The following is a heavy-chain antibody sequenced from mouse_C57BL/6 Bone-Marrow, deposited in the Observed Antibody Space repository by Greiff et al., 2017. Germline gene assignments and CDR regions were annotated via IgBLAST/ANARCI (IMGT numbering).Heavy chain of an antibody. CDR3: ARYDWYYAMDY. CDR1: GFTFSDYG. J-gene: IGHJ4*01. D-gene: IGHD2-12*01. Sequence: EVQLQESGGGLVKPGGSLKLSCAASGFTFSDYGMHWVRQAPEKGLEWVAYISSGSSTIYYADTVKGRFTISRDNAKNTLFLQMTSLRSDDTAMYYCARYDWYYAMDYWGQGTSVTVSS. V-gene: IGHV5-17*01. CDR2: ISSGSSTI.